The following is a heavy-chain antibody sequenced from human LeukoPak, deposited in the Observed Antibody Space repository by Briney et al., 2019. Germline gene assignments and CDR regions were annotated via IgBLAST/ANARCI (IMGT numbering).Heavy chain of an antibody. D-gene: IGHD2-15*01. CDR3: AKSLRRYCSGGSCYSDFDY. J-gene: IGHJ4*02. CDR2: ISASGGNT. Sequence: GGSLRLSCAASGFSFNTYAMTWVRQAPGKGLEWVSAISASGGNTYFADSVKGRFTTSRDNSKNTLYLQMNSLRDEDTAVYYCAKSLRRYCSGGSCYSDFDYWGQGTLVTVSS. V-gene: IGHV3-23*01. CDR1: GFSFNTYA.